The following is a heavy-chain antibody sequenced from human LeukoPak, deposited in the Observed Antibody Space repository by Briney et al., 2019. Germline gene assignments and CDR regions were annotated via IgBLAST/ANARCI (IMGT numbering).Heavy chain of an antibody. V-gene: IGHV4-34*01. Sequence: SETLSLTCAVYGGSFSGYYWSWIRQPPGEGLEWIGEINHSGSTNYNPSLKSRVTISVDTSKNQFSLKLSSVTAADTAVYYRARGRGSHCTNGVCYFGSWFDPWGQGTLVTVSS. J-gene: IGHJ5*02. CDR2: INHSGST. CDR3: ARGRGSHCTNGVCYFGSWFDP. CDR1: GGSFSGYY. D-gene: IGHD2-8*01.